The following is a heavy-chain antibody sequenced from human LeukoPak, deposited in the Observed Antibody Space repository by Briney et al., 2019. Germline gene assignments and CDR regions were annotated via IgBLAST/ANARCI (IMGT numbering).Heavy chain of an antibody. Sequence: SETLSLTCTVSGGSISSYYWTWIRQPPGKGLEWIGYIFYSGGSNYNPSLKSRVTISVDTSKNHFSLKLSSVTAADTAVYYCASLGSTFDIWGQGTMVTVSS. V-gene: IGHV4-59*08. CDR1: GGSISSYY. D-gene: IGHD2-2*01. CDR2: IFYSGGS. CDR3: ASLGSTFDI. J-gene: IGHJ3*02.